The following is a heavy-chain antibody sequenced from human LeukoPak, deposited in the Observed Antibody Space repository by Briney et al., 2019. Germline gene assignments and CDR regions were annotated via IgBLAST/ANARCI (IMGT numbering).Heavy chain of an antibody. CDR1: GGSFSGYY. CDR2: INHSGST. Sequence: SETLSLTCAVYGGSFSGYYWSWIRQPPGKGLEWIGEINHSGSTYYNPSLKSRVTISVDTSKNQFSLKLSSVTAADTAVYYCARVTGDLLDYWGQGTLVTVSS. V-gene: IGHV4-34*01. CDR3: ARVTGDLLDY. D-gene: IGHD7-27*01. J-gene: IGHJ4*02.